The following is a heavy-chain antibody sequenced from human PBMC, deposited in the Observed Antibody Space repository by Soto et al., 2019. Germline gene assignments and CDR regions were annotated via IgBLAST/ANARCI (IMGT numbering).Heavy chain of an antibody. CDR3: ARVDIRAYAMDV. V-gene: IGHV2-26*01. J-gene: IGHJ6*02. CDR1: GFSRSNVRMG. Sequence: QVALKQSGPVLVKPTETLTLTCTVYGFSRSNVRMGVSWIRQPPGRALEWLAHIFSNDEKSYSTSLQSRLTISKDTSKSQVVLTMTNMDPVDTATYYCARVDIRAYAMDVWGQGTTVAVSS. D-gene: IGHD3-10*01. CDR2: IFSNDEK.